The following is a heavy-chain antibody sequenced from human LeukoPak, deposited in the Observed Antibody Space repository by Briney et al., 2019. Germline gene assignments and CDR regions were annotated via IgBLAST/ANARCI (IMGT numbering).Heavy chain of an antibody. J-gene: IGHJ5*02. CDR1: GYSISSGYY. CDR2: IYHSGST. D-gene: IGHD3-22*01. CDR3: ARDFVPVVIGGYWFDP. V-gene: IGHV4-38-2*02. Sequence: SETLSLTCTVSGYSISSGYYWGWIRQPPGKGLEWIGSIYHSGSTYYNPSLKSRVTMSVDTSKNQFSLKLSSVTAADTAVYYCARDFVPVVIGGYWFDPWGQGTLVTVSS.